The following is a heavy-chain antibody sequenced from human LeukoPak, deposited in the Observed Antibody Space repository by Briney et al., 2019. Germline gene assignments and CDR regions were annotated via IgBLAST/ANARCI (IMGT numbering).Heavy chain of an antibody. CDR2: ISAYNGNT. Sequence: GASVKVSCKASGYTFTSYGISWVRQAPGQGLEWMGWISAYNGNTNYAQKLQGRVTMTTDTSTSTAYMELRSLRSDDTAVYYCARAKHHDFWSGYQPDYYYGMDVWGQGTTVTVSS. J-gene: IGHJ6*02. CDR3: ARAKHHDFWSGYQPDYYYGMDV. D-gene: IGHD3-3*01. V-gene: IGHV1-18*01. CDR1: GYTFTSYG.